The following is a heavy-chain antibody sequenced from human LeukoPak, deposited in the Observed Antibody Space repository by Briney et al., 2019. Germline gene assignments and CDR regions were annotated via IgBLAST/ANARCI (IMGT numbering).Heavy chain of an antibody. V-gene: IGHV3-7*01. CDR3: ATDRDNSDWQKRFDS. D-gene: IGHD2-21*02. CDR1: GFTFSTFW. J-gene: IGHJ4*02. Sequence: GGALRLSCAGSGFTFSTFWMNWYRQAPGKGPGGVGNINQDASEINYVDSVTGRFTISRDNAKNSLHLQMNSLSAEDTAVYYCATDRDNSDWQKRFDSWGQGTLVTVSS. CDR2: INQDASEI.